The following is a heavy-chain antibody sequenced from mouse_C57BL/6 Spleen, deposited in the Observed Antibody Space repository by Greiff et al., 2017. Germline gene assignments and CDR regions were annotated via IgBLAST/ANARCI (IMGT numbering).Heavy chain of an antibody. CDR3: AITTEAWFAY. D-gene: IGHD1-1*01. V-gene: IGHV2-2*01. Sequence: VKLVESGPGLVQPSQSLSITCTVSGFSLTSYGVHWVRQSPGKGLEWLGVIWSGGSTDYNAAFISRLSISKDNSKSQVFFKMNSLQADDTAIYYCAITTEAWFAYWGQGTLVTVSA. J-gene: IGHJ3*01. CDR2: IWSGGST. CDR1: GFSLTSYG.